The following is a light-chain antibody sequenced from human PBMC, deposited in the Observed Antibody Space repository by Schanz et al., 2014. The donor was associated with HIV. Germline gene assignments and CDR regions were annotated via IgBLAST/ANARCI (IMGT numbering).Light chain of an antibody. CDR2: DAS. J-gene: IGKJ1*01. V-gene: IGKV1-33*01. Sequence: DLQMTQSPSSLSASVGDRVTITCQASQDISNYLNWYQQKPGKAPKLLIYDASNLETGVPSRFSGSGSGTEFTLTISSLQPDDSATYYCQQYNSFWTFGQGTKVEI. CDR3: QQYNSFWT. CDR1: QDISNY.